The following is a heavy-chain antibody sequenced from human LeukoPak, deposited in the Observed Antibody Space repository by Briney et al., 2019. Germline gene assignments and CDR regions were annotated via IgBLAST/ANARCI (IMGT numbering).Heavy chain of an antibody. Sequence: GGSLRLSCAASGFTFSSYAMHWVRQAPGKGLEWVAVISYDGSNKYYADSVKGRFTISRDNSKNTLYLQMNSLRAEDTAVYYCARTYYDILTGLYPGYYFDYWGQGTLVTVSP. V-gene: IGHV3-30-3*01. D-gene: IGHD3-9*01. CDR2: ISYDGSNK. CDR1: GFTFSSYA. J-gene: IGHJ4*02. CDR3: ARTYYDILTGLYPGYYFDY.